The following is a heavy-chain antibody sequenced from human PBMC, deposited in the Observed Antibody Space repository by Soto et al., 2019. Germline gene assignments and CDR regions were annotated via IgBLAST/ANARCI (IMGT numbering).Heavy chain of an antibody. V-gene: IGHV3-74*01. Sequence: PGGSLRLSCAASGFTFSSYWMHWVRQAPGKGLVWVSRINSDGSSTSYADSVKGRFTISRDNAKNTLYLQMNSLRAEDTAVYYCAREGVFCSSTSCYRVLSKNPFDYWGQGTLVTVSS. CDR2: INSDGSST. D-gene: IGHD2-2*02. CDR3: AREGVFCSSTSCYRVLSKNPFDY. J-gene: IGHJ4*02. CDR1: GFTFSSYW.